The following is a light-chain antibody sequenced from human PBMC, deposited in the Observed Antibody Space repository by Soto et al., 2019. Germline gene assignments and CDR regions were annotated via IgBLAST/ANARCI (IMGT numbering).Light chain of an antibody. J-gene: IGLJ1*01. V-gene: IGLV2-14*01. CDR1: TSDIGSYDF. CDR2: EVT. Sequence: QSALTQPASVSGSPGQSITISCTGTTSDIGSYDFVSWYQQHPGKAPKLMIYEVTNRPSGVSNRFSGSKSGSTASLTISGLQAEDEADYYCSSYTRDTALVFGPGTRSPS. CDR3: SSYTRDTALV.